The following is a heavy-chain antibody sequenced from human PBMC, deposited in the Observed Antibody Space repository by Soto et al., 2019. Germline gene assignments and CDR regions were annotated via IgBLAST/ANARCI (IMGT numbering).Heavy chain of an antibody. V-gene: IGHV4-39*01. Sequence: SETLSLTCTVSGASISSSSYYWGWIRQPPGKGLEWIGSMYYSGNSYYNPSLRSRVTMSVDTSKNQLSLTLSSVTAADTAEYYCGRQSLVGIFGGVISGFDPWGQGTQVTVP. CDR3: GRQSLVGIFGGVISGFDP. CDR2: MYYSGNS. D-gene: IGHD3-3*01. J-gene: IGHJ5*02. CDR1: GASISSSSYY.